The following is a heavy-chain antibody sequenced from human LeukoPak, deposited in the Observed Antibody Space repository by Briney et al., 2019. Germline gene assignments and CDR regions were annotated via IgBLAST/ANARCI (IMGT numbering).Heavy chain of an antibody. Sequence: GRSLRLSCAASGFTFGDYGMSWVRQAPGKGLEWVSGINWNGGSTGYADSVKGRFTISRDNAKNTLYLQMNSLRAEDTALYYCARGKYYYGSGVDYWGQGTLVTVSS. CDR2: INWNGGST. D-gene: IGHD3-10*01. CDR1: GFTFGDYG. J-gene: IGHJ4*02. CDR3: ARGKYYYGSGVDY. V-gene: IGHV3-20*04.